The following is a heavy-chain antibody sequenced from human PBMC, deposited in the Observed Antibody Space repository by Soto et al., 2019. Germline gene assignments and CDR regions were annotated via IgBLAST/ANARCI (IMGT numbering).Heavy chain of an antibody. V-gene: IGHV4-59*13. CDR2: INSSSST. CDR1: GGSFSSYY. D-gene: IGHD3-3*01. J-gene: IGHJ1*01. Sequence: PSETLTLTCTVSGGSFSSYYWIWIRQSPGKGLEWIGYINSSSSTNYSPSPRSRRTISVSTTKNQFSLRLNHVPTADTAFYFCARAGDFWSVGHWGQGTLVTVSS. CDR3: ARAGDFWSVGH.